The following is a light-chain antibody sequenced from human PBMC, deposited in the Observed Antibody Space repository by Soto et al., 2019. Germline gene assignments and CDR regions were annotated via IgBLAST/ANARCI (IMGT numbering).Light chain of an antibody. J-gene: IGKJ2*01. V-gene: IGKV2-28*01. CDR1: QSLLHSNGYNY. CDR3: MQALQTPVT. CDR2: LGS. Sequence: DIVMTQSPLSLPVTPGAPASISCRSSQSLLHSNGYNYLDWYLQKPGQSPQLLIYLGSNRASGVPDRFSGSGSGTEFTLKISRVEAEDVGFFYCMQALQTPVTFGQGTKLDIK.